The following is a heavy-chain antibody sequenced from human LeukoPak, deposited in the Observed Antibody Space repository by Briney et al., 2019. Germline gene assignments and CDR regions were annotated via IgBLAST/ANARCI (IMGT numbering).Heavy chain of an antibody. Sequence: GRSLRLSCAASGFTFSSYGMHWVRQAPGKGLEWVAVISYDGSNKYYVDSVKGRFTISRDNSKNTLYMQMNSLRAEDTAVYYCAKDHYETSGYYRFDPWGQGTLVTVSS. V-gene: IGHV3-30*18. CDR3: AKDHYETSGYYRFDP. CDR2: ISYDGSNK. D-gene: IGHD3-22*01. J-gene: IGHJ5*02. CDR1: GFTFSSYG.